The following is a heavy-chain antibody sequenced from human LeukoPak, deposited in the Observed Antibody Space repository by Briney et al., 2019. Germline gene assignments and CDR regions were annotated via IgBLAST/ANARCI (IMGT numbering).Heavy chain of an antibody. D-gene: IGHD3-22*01. V-gene: IGHV3-21*01. J-gene: IGHJ4*02. Sequence: GGSLRLSCAASGFTFSSYSMNWVRQAPGKGLEWVSSISSSSSYIYYADSVKGRFTISRDNAKNSLYLQMNSLRAEDTAVYYCARGFDDYDSSGYYHFDYWGQGTLVTVSS. CDR1: GFTFSSYS. CDR3: ARGFDDYDSSGYYHFDY. CDR2: ISSSSSYI.